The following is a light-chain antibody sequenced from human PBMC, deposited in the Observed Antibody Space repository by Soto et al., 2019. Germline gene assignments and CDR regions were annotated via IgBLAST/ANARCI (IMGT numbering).Light chain of an antibody. V-gene: IGKV1-17*01. CDR3: LQHYSYPWT. J-gene: IGKJ1*01. CDR1: ENIPGY. Sequence: DIQMTQAPFSLSASLGDRVTITCRASENIPGYVHWYQQKPGKAPKRLIYDASNLQSGVPSRFSGSGSGTEFTLTISSLQPEDFATYSCLQHYSYPWTFGQGTKVDIK. CDR2: DAS.